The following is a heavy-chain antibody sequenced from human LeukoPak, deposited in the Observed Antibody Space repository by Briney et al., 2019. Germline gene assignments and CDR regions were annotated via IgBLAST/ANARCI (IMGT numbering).Heavy chain of an antibody. CDR2: INHSGST. J-gene: IGHJ5*02. Sequence: PSETLSLTCAVYGGSFSGYYWSWIRQPPGEGLERVGEINHSGSTNYNPSLKSRVTISVDTAKNQFSLKLSSVTAADTAVYYCAREVESYPYNGFDPWGQGTLVTVSS. CDR3: AREVESYPYNGFDP. CDR1: GGSFSGYY. V-gene: IGHV4-34*01. D-gene: IGHD3-16*02.